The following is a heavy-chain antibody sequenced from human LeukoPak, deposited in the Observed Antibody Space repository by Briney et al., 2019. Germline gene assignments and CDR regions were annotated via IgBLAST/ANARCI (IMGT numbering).Heavy chain of an antibody. J-gene: IGHJ4*02. CDR2: IIPIFGTA. D-gene: IGHD2/OR15-2a*01. CDR1: GGGFSSYA. V-gene: IGHV1-69*13. CDR3: VIVTQNSIADY. Sequence: ASVKVSCKASGGGFSSYAISWVRQAPGQGLEWMGGIIPIFGTANYAQKFQGRVTITADESTSTAYMELSSLRSEDTAVYYCVIVTQNSIADYWGQGTLVTVSS.